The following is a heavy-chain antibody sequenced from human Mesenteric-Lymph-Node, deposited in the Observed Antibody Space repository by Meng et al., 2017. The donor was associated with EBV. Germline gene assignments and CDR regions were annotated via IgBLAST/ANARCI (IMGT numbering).Heavy chain of an antibody. CDR3: ARSFAAAAKFDY. Sequence: QVQLVQSGSELKKPGASVKVSCKASGYTFTTHGISWVRQAPGQGLEWMGWISPYNDNTNSAQKFQGRVTMTIDTSTRTAYLELRSLRADDTAMYYCARSFAAAAKFDYWGQGTLVTVSS. D-gene: IGHD6-13*01. CDR2: ISPYNDNT. V-gene: IGHV1-18*01. CDR1: GYTFTTHG. J-gene: IGHJ4*02.